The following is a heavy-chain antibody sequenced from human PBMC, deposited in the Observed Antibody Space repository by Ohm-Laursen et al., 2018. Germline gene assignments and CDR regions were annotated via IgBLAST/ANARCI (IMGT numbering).Heavy chain of an antibody. D-gene: IGHD6-19*01. Sequence: SLRLSCSASGFTFSTYAMTWVRQAPGKGLEWVSSISSSSSYIYYADSVKGRFTISRDNAKNSLYLQMNSLRAEDTAVYYCAAGVAGTFDYWGQGTLVTVSS. V-gene: IGHV3-21*01. CDR1: GFTFSTYA. J-gene: IGHJ4*02. CDR3: AAGVAGTFDY. CDR2: ISSSSSYI.